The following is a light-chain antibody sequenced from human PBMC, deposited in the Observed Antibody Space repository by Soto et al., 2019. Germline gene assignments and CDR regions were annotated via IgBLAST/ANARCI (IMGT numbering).Light chain of an antibody. CDR3: SSYTSSYTRV. CDR1: SSDVGGYNY. J-gene: IGLJ2*01. Sequence: QSVLTQPASVSGSPGQSITISCTGTSSDVGGYNYVSWYQQHPGKAPKLMIYDVSNRPSGVSSRFSGSKSGNTASLTISGLQAEDEADYYCSSYTSSYTRVFGGGTQLTVL. V-gene: IGLV2-14*01. CDR2: DVS.